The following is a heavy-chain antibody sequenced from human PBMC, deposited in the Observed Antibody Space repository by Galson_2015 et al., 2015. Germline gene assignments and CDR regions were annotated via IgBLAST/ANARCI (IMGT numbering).Heavy chain of an antibody. Sequence: SLRLSCAASGFTFSSYAMHWVRQAPGKGLEWVAVISYDGSNKYYADSVKGRFTISRDNSKNTLYLQMNSLRAEDTAVYYCARVCIIGGYYYDSSRPLDYWGQGTLVTVSS. CDR3: ARVCIIGGYYYDSSRPLDY. CDR1: GFTFSSYA. D-gene: IGHD3-22*01. CDR2: ISYDGSNK. J-gene: IGHJ4*02. V-gene: IGHV3-30-3*01.